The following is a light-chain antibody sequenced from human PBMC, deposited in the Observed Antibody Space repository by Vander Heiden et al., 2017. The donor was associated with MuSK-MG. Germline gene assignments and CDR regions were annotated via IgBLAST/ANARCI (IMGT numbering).Light chain of an antibody. V-gene: IGLV2-23*02. CDR3: CSYAHSSSYV. CDR1: SSDVGSVNL. Sequence: QSALTQPASVSGSPGQSITISCTGTSSDVGSVNLVSWYQHHQGKAPKLIIYDVSERPAGVSNHFSGSKANTTASLTISGLQAEDEADYYCCSYAHSSSYVFGSGTKVTVL. J-gene: IGLJ1*01. CDR2: DVS.